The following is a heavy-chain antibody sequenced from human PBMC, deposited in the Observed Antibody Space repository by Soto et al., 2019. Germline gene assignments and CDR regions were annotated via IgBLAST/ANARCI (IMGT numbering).Heavy chain of an antibody. CDR2: INAGNGNT. Sequence: ASVKVSCKASGFTFTNYAMHWVRQAPGQRLEWMGWINAGNGNTKYSQKFQGRVTITRDTSASTAYMELSSLRSEDTAVYYCAREVFSGYTYGYDYWGQGTLVTVSS. V-gene: IGHV1-3*01. CDR1: GFTFTNYA. J-gene: IGHJ4*02. CDR3: AREVFSGYTYGYDY. D-gene: IGHD5-18*01.